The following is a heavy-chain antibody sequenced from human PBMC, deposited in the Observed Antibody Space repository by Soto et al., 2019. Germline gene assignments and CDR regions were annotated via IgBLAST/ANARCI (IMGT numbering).Heavy chain of an antibody. CDR3: TRESTSTLGIVGAIYGDH. Sequence: EVQLVVSGGGLEQPGGSLRLSCAASGFSFSTYSMNWVRQAPGKGLEWVSYISSSSSTVYYADSVKGRFTISRDNAKNSLYLQMNSLRDEDTAVYYCTRESTSTLGIVGAIYGDHWGQGTLVTVSS. CDR1: GFSFSTYS. V-gene: IGHV3-48*02. J-gene: IGHJ4*02. CDR2: ISSSSSTV. D-gene: IGHD1-26*01.